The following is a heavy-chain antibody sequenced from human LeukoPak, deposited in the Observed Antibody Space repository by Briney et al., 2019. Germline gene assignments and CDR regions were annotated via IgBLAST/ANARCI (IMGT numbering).Heavy chain of an antibody. CDR2: INPSGGST. V-gene: IGHV1-46*01. CDR3: AILSVAGTGKDY. J-gene: IGHJ4*02. D-gene: IGHD6-19*01. Sequence: ASVKVSCKASGYTFTSYYMHWVRQAPGQGLEWMGIINPSGGSTSYAQKFQGRVTMTRDMSTSTVYMELSSLRSEDTAVYYCAILSVAGTGKDYWGQGTLVTVSS. CDR1: GYTFTSYY.